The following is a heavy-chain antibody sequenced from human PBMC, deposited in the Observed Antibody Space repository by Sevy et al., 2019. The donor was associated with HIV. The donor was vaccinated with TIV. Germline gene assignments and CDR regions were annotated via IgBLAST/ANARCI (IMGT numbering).Heavy chain of an antibody. J-gene: IGHJ6*03. D-gene: IGHD2-15*01. CDR3: VRHFGGCDANYYYYMDV. Sequence: GESLKISCKGSGYSFTSYWISWVRQMPGKGLEWMGRIDPSDSYTNDSPSFQGHVTISADKSISTAYLQWSSLKASDTAMYYCVRHFGGCDANYYYYMDVWGKGTTVTVSS. CDR1: GYSFTSYW. V-gene: IGHV5-10-1*01. CDR2: IDPSDSYT.